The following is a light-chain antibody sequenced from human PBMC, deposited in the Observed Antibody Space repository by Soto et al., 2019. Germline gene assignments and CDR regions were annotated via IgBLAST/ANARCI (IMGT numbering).Light chain of an antibody. J-gene: IGLJ2*01. V-gene: IGLV2-14*03. CDR3: NSFTTSSTLV. CDR1: SSDVGAYNY. CDR2: DVS. Sequence: QSALTQPASVSGSPGQSITISCTGTSSDVGAYNYVSWYQHHPGKAPKLMIYDVSNRPSGVSNRFSGSKSGNTASLTISGLQAEDEDDYYCNSFTTSSTLVFGGGTQLTVL.